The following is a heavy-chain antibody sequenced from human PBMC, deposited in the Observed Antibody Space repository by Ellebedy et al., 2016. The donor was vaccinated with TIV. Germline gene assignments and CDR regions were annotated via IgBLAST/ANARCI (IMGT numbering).Heavy chain of an antibody. V-gene: IGHV1-46*01. CDR3: ARDSTSGASASFRFDP. J-gene: IGHJ5*02. CDR2: IDPSGGRT. D-gene: IGHD6-19*01. Sequence: AASVKVSCKTSGYTFTSYYLHWVRQAPGQGPEWTGIIDPSGGRTTNAQKFQGRVTMTRATSTSTVYMELSSLRSEDTAVYYCARDSTSGASASFRFDPWGQGTLVIVSS. CDR1: GYTFTSYY.